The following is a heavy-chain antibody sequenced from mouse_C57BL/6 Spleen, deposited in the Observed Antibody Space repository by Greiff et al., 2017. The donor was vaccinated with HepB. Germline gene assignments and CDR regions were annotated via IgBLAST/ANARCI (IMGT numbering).Heavy chain of an antibody. CDR2: IYPGDGDT. CDR1: GYAFSSSW. D-gene: IGHD2-1*01. Sequence: VQGVESGPELVKPGASVKISCKASGYAFSSSWMNWVKQRPGKGLEWIGRIYPGDGDTNYNGKFKGKATLTADKSSSTAYMQLSSLTSEDSAVYFCARIGKGWYFDVWGTGTTVTVSS. J-gene: IGHJ1*03. CDR3: ARIGKGWYFDV. V-gene: IGHV1-82*01.